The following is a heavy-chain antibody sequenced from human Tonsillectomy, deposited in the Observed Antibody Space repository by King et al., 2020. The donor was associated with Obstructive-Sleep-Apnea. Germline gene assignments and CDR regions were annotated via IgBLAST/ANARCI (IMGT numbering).Heavy chain of an antibody. J-gene: IGHJ3*02. V-gene: IGHV4-59*01. Sequence: VQLQESGPGLVKPSETLSLTCTVSGGSISSYYWSWIRQPPGKGLEWIGYIYYSGSTNYNPSLKSRGTISVDTSKNQFSLKLSSVTAADTAVYYCARVLCHIADDAFDIWGQGTMVTVSS. CDR2: IYYSGST. D-gene: IGHD2-21*01. CDR1: GGSISSYY. CDR3: ARVLCHIADDAFDI.